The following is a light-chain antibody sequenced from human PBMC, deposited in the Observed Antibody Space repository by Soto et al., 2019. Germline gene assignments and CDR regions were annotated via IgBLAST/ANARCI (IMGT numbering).Light chain of an antibody. CDR2: AES. V-gene: IGKV1-39*01. Sequence: DIQMTQSPSSLSASVGDRVTITYRASQSISSYLNWYQQKPGKAPKLLIYAESSLQSGVPSRFSGSGSGTDFTLTISSLQPEDFATYYCQQSYSTPITFGQGTRLEIK. CDR1: QSISSY. CDR3: QQSYSTPIT. J-gene: IGKJ5*01.